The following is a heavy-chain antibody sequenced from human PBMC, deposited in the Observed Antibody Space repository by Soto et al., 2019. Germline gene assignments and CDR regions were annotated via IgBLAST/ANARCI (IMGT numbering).Heavy chain of an antibody. V-gene: IGHV3-21*01. CDR3: ARGFRWEQYYFDY. D-gene: IGHD1-26*01. Sequence: EVQLVECGGGLGKPGGSLRLSCAASGFTFSSYNMNWVRQAPGKGLEWVSSISSSSSYIYYADSVKGRFTISRDNAKNSLYLQMNSLRAEDTAVYYCARGFRWEQYYFDYWGQGTLVTVSS. J-gene: IGHJ4*02. CDR2: ISSSSSYI. CDR1: GFTFSSYN.